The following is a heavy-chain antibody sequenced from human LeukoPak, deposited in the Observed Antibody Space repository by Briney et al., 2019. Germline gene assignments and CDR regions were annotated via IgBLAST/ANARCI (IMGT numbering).Heavy chain of an antibody. CDR1: GFTFSRSN. Sequence: GGSLRLSCAASGFTFSRSNMNWVRQAPGKGLEWVSSITTRGSIFYADTVKGRFSISRDNAKDSLYLQMSSLRAEDTAVYYCATYTGTYRDFWGQGTLVTVSS. CDR2: ITTRGSI. D-gene: IGHD1-14*01. CDR3: ATYTGTYRDF. J-gene: IGHJ4*02. V-gene: IGHV3-21*06.